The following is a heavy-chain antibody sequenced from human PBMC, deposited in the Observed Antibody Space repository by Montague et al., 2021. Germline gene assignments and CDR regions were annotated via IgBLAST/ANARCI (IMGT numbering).Heavy chain of an antibody. CDR2: MKDDGSER. V-gene: IGHV3-7*01. CDR3: AKDRSGWDGALGD. J-gene: IGHJ4*02. Sequence: SLRLSCAASGFTFSNYCMSWVRQAPGKGLEWVANMKDDGSERYYVESVKGRFTISRDNAKNSVYLQMNSLRAEDTAVYYCAKDRSGWDGALGDWGQGTQVTVSS. D-gene: IGHD6-19*01. CDR1: GFTFSNYC.